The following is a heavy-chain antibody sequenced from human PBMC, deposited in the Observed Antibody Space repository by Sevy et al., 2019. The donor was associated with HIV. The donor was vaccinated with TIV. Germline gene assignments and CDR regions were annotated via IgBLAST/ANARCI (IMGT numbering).Heavy chain of an antibody. V-gene: IGHV3-21*01. CDR3: AREIGDYIAAAGFDY. J-gene: IGHJ4*02. Sequence: GSLRLSCAASGFTLSSYTMNWVRQAPGKGLEWVSSISTSSSYKYYADSVKGRFTISRDNAKNSLYLQMNSLRAEDTAVYYCAREIGDYIAAAGFDYWGQGTLVTVSS. CDR2: ISTSSSYK. CDR1: GFTLSSYT. D-gene: IGHD6-13*01.